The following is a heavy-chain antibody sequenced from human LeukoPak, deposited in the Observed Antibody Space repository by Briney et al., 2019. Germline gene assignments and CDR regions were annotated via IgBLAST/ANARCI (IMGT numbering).Heavy chain of an antibody. J-gene: IGHJ6*03. CDR1: GFIFSSYS. CDR3: ARNRFPITGTTNNYYYMDV. Sequence: GGSLRLSCAASGFIFSSYSMNWVRQAPGKGLEWLSYISSSSTTIYYADSVKGRFTISRDNANNSLYLQMNSLKAEDTAVYDCARNRFPITGTTNNYYYMDVWGKGTTVTVSS. D-gene: IGHD1-7*01. V-gene: IGHV3-48*04. CDR2: ISSSSTTI.